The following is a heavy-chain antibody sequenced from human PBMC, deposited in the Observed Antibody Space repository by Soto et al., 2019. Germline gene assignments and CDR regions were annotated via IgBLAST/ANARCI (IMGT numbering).Heavy chain of an antibody. V-gene: IGHV3-9*01. CDR2: ISWNSGSI. Sequence: EVQLVESGGGLVQPCRSLRLSCAASGFTFDDYAMHWVRQAPGKGLEWVSGISWNSGSIGYADSVKGRFTISRDNAKNFLYMQMNSLRSEDTALYYCAKGCSSIWDQIEYWGQGTLVTVSS. J-gene: IGHJ4*02. CDR1: GFTFDDYA. D-gene: IGHD6-13*01. CDR3: AKGCSSIWDQIEY.